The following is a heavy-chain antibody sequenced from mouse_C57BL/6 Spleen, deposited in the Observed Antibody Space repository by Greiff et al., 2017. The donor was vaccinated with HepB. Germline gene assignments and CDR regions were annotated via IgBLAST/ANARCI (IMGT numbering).Heavy chain of an antibody. J-gene: IGHJ1*03. Sequence: VQGVESGPGLVAPSQSLSITCTVSGFSLTSYGVDWVRQPPGKGLEWLGVIWGGGSTNYNSALMSRLSISKDNSKSQVFLKMNSLQTDDTAMYYCAKHGGHYGSSPSYWYFDVWGTGTTVTVSS. CDR3: AKHGGHYGSSPSYWYFDV. V-gene: IGHV2-9*01. CDR1: GFSLTSYG. D-gene: IGHD1-1*01. CDR2: IWGGGST.